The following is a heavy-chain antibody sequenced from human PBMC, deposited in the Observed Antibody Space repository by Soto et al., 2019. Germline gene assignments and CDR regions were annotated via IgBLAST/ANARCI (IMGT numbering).Heavy chain of an antibody. D-gene: IGHD1-20*01. CDR1: GGSISSSSYY. CDR2: IYYSGST. Sequence: SETLSLTCTVSGGSISSSSYYWGWIRQPPGKGLEWIGSIYYSGSTYYNPSLKSRVTISVDTSKNQFSLKLSSVTAADTAVYCCARHISYYYYGMDVWGQGTTVTVSS. J-gene: IGHJ6*02. CDR3: ARHISYYYYGMDV. V-gene: IGHV4-39*01.